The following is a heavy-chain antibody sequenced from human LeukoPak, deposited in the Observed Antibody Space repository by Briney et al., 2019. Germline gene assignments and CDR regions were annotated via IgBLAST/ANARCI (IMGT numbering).Heavy chain of an antibody. CDR1: GFTFSKYT. CDR3: AKGLERASIALFDY. D-gene: IGHD5-24*01. CDR2: IIGGGDSI. J-gene: IGHJ4*02. V-gene: IGHV3-23*01. Sequence: PGGSLRLSCAASGFTFSKYTMACVREAPRKGVECVSGIIGGGDSIYYADAVRGRFTISRDNSGNTLYLQMNSLRAEDTGIYYCAKGLERASIALFDYWGQGTLVTVSS.